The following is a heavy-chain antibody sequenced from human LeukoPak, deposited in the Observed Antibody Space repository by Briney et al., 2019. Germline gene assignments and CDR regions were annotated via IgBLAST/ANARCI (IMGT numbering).Heavy chain of an antibody. CDR2: ISDSGGST. CDR1: GFTFSNYA. CDR3: AKRSCSGGSCNFDY. Sequence: GGSLRLSCAASGFTFSNYAMSWVRQTPGKGLEWVSAISDSGGSTNYADSVKGRFTISRDNSKNTLHLQMYSLRAEDTAVYYCAKRSCSGGSCNFDYWGQGTLVTVSS. V-gene: IGHV3-23*01. D-gene: IGHD2-15*01. J-gene: IGHJ4*02.